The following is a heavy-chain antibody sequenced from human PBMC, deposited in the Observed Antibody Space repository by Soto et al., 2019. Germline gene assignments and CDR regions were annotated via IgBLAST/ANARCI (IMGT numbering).Heavy chain of an antibody. V-gene: IGHV3-23*01. Sequence: GGSLRLSCTASGFTFSTYAMSWVRQAPGKGLEWVSTISDSGSTYYADSVKGRFTISRDNAKNSLYLQMNSLRAEDTAVYYCARRDCSGGSCYSLYYYYYMDVWGKGXTVTVSS. D-gene: IGHD2-15*01. CDR3: ARRDCSGGSCYSLYYYYYMDV. CDR1: GFTFSTYA. J-gene: IGHJ6*03. CDR2: ISDSGST.